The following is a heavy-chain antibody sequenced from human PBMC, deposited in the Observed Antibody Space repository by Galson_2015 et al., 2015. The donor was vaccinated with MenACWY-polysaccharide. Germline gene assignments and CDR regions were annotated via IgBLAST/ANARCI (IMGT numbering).Heavy chain of an antibody. Sequence: SLRLSCAASGFAFSSYAMSWVRQAPGKGLEWVSSLSPSGDGSATGYADSVKGRFTISRDNAKNTLYLEMNSLRAEDTAVYYCARAGGKYCRGGNCYFNWFDPWGQGTLVTVSS. D-gene: IGHD2-15*01. J-gene: IGHJ5*02. CDR2: LSPSGDGSAT. CDR1: GFAFSSYA. CDR3: ARAGGKYCRGGNCYFNWFDP. V-gene: IGHV3-23*01.